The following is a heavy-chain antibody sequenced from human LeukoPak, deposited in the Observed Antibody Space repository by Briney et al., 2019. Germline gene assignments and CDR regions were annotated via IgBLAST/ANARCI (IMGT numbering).Heavy chain of an antibody. CDR2: ISGSGGST. V-gene: IGHV3-23*01. CDR1: GFTFSSYA. Sequence: PGGSLRLSCAASGFTFSSYAMSWVRQAPRKGLEWVSAISGSGGSTYYADSVKGRFTISRDNSKNTLYLQMNSLRAEDTAVYYCAKDIRGAYCGGDCYDQFDYWGQGTLVTVSS. D-gene: IGHD2-21*02. CDR3: AKDIRGAYCGGDCYDQFDY. J-gene: IGHJ4*02.